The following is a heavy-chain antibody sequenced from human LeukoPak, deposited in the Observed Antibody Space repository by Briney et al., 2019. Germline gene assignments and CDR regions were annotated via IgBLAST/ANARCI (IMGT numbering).Heavy chain of an antibody. CDR3: ARHFSYEYSGYDQIDY. Sequence: SETLSLTCTVSGGSISSNSYYWGWIRQPPGKGLEWIGSIYYSGSTYYNPSLKSRVTISVDTSKNQFSLKLSSVTAADTAVYYCARHFSYEYSGYDQIDYWGQGTLVTVSS. D-gene: IGHD5-12*01. V-gene: IGHV4-39*01. J-gene: IGHJ4*02. CDR2: IYYSGST. CDR1: GGSISSNSYY.